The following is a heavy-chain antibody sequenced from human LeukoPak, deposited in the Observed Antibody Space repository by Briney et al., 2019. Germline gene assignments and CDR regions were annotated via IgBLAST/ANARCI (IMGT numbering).Heavy chain of an antibody. CDR3: ARDPSYDYSGVLAN. D-gene: IGHD3-16*01. V-gene: IGHV3-30*04. CDR1: GFTFSSYA. CDR2: ISYDGSNK. J-gene: IGHJ4*02. Sequence: PGGSLRLSCAASGFTFSSYAMHWVRQAPGKGLEWVAVISYDGSNKYYADSVKGRFTISRDNSKNTLYLQMNSLRAEDTAVYYCARDPSYDYSGVLANWGQGTLVTVSS.